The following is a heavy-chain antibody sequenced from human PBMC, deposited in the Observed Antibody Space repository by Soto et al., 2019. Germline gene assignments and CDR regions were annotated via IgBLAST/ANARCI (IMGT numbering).Heavy chain of an antibody. V-gene: IGHV4-39*01. CDR1: GGSISSSSYY. D-gene: IGHD6-13*01. CDR3: ASRSAAGNFQYYFDS. CDR2: IYYSGST. J-gene: IGHJ4*02. Sequence: SETLSLTCTVSGGSISSSSYYWGWIRQPPGKGLEWIGSIYYSGSTYYNPSLKSRVTISVDTSKNQFSLKLSSVTAADTAVYYCASRSAAGNFQYYFDSWGQGTPVTVSS.